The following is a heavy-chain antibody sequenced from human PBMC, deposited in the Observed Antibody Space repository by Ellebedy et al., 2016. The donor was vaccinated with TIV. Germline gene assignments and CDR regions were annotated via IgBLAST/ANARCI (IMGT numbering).Heavy chain of an antibody. CDR3: ARHSRWFDP. V-gene: IGHV4-61*01. CDR1: GGSVSSGSYY. J-gene: IGHJ5*02. Sequence: SETLSLXXTVSGGSVSSGSYYWSWIRQPPGKGLEWIGYIYYSGSTNYNPSLKSRVTISVDTSKNQFSLKLSSVTAADTAVYYCARHSRWFDPWGQGTLVTVSS. CDR2: IYYSGST.